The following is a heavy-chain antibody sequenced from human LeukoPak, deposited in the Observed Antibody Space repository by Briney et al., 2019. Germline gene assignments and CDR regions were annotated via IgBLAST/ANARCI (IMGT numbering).Heavy chain of an antibody. Sequence: GGSLRLSCAASGFIFSNYGMNWVRQAPGKGLEWVAAISASGSATSYADSVRGRFTISRDNSNNTVYLQMNSLRADDTAVYYCARDIAARRFDYWGQGTLVTVSS. J-gene: IGHJ4*02. CDR1: GFIFSNYG. V-gene: IGHV3-23*01. CDR3: ARDIAARRFDY. D-gene: IGHD6-6*01. CDR2: ISASGSAT.